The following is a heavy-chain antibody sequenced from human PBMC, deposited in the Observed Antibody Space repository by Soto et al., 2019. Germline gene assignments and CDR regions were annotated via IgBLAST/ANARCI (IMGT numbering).Heavy chain of an antibody. CDR2: VYISGST. V-gene: IGHV4-4*07. J-gene: IGHJ3*02. CDR3: ARGGRDGFDI. CDR1: GGPISTYY. Sequence: QVQLQESGPGLVKPSETLSLTCTVSGGPISTYYWNWIRQSAGKGLEWIGRVYISGSTNYHPSLKSRVAMSVDTSNNQFSLKVTSVTAADTAVYYCARGGRDGFDIWGQGTMVTGSS.